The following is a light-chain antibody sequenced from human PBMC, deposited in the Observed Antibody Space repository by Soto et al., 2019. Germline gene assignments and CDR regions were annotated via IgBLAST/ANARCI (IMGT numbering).Light chain of an antibody. CDR3: QHYERYST. V-gene: IGKV1-5*03. CDR2: KAS. CDR1: QNICTW. J-gene: IGKJ1*01. Sequence: DYLVTQSPSTLSASVGDRVTITCRASQNICTWLAWYQQKPGIAPKLLIYKASTLESGVPSRFSGSGYGTEFTLTISDLQPEDSSTYYCQHYERYSTFGQGTKVEIK.